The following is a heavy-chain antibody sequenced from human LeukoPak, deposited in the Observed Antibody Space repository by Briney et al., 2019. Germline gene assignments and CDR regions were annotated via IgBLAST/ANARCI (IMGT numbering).Heavy chain of an antibody. V-gene: IGHV3-49*03. CDR3: TREYRKRKDDY. CDR1: GLTFIDAW. D-gene: IGHD1-14*01. J-gene: IGHJ4*02. CDR2: IRSKAYGGTT. Sequence: GESLRLSCEVSGLTFIDAWVSWFRQAPGKGLEWVGFIRSKAYGGTTEYAASVKGRFTISRDDSKSIAYLQMNSLKTEDTAVYYCTREYRKRKDDYWGQGTLVTVSS.